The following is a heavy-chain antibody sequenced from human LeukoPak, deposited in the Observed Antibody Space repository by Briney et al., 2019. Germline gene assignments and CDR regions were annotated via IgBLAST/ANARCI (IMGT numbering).Heavy chain of an antibody. V-gene: IGHV1-8*02. CDR2: MNPNSGNT. J-gene: IGHJ3*02. CDR3: ARRKTDSDYWCDTTSSVFDI. D-gene: IGHD2-8*02. Sequence: ASVKVSCKASGYTFTTYDINWVRQAAGQGLEWMGWMNPNSGNTVYAQKFEGGVTITRNTSTSTAYIELSSLRSKDTAVYYCARRKTDSDYWCDTTSSVFDIWGQGTMVSVSS. CDR1: GYTFTTYD.